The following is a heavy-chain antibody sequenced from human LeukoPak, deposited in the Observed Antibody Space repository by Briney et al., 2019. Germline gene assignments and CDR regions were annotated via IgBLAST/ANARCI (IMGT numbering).Heavy chain of an antibody. V-gene: IGHV4-39*07. Sequence: SETLSLTCIVSGGSIISSSYYWGWIRQPPGKGLEWIGEINHSGSTNYNPSLKSRVTISVDTSKNQFSLKLSSVTAADTAVYYCARRGILTGTYTGGLFDYWGQGTLVTVSS. CDR3: ARRGILTGTYTGGLFDY. CDR1: GGSIISSSYY. D-gene: IGHD3-9*01. J-gene: IGHJ4*02. CDR2: INHSGST.